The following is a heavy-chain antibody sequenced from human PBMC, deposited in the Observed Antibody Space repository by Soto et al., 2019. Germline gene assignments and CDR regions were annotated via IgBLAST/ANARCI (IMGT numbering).Heavy chain of an antibody. J-gene: IGHJ4*02. V-gene: IGHV1-69*08. Sequence: QVQLVQSGAEVKKPGSSVKVSCKASGCTFSSYTISWVRQAPGQGLEWTGRIIPILGIANSAQKFQGRVTITADKSTSTAYRELGSLRAEDTAVYYCARESEDYGAEPDLDYWGRGTLVTVSS. D-gene: IGHD3-10*01. CDR1: GCTFSSYT. CDR3: ARESEDYGAEPDLDY. CDR2: IIPILGIA.